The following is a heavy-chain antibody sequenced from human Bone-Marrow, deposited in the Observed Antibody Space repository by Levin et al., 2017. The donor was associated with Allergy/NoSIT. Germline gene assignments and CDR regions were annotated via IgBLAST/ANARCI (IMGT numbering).Heavy chain of an antibody. CDR1: GFTLSSHW. J-gene: IGHJ4*02. D-gene: IGHD3-10*01. CDR2: ISGDGTRT. Sequence: GGSLRLSCAASGFTLSSHWMHWVRQAPGKGLVWVSRISGDGTRTSYADSGRGRFTISRDNAKNTLYLQINSLRVEDTAVYFCTRRTREVWFGDDDYFDHWGQGILVSVSS. V-gene: IGHV3-74*01. CDR3: TRRTREVWFGDDDYFDH.